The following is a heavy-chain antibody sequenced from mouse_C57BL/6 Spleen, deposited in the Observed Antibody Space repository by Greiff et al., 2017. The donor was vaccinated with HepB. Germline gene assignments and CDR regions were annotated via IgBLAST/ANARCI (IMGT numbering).Heavy chain of an antibody. CDR3: ARTFHYYGSSPWFAY. J-gene: IGHJ3*01. D-gene: IGHD1-1*01. V-gene: IGHV1-81*01. CDR1: GYTFTSYG. Sequence: VQLQQSGAELARPGASVKLSCKASGYTFTSYGISWVKQRTGQGLEWIGEIYPRSGNTYYNEKFKGKATLTADKSSSTAYMELRSLTSEDSAVYFCARTFHYYGSSPWFAYWGQGTLVTVSA. CDR2: IYPRSGNT.